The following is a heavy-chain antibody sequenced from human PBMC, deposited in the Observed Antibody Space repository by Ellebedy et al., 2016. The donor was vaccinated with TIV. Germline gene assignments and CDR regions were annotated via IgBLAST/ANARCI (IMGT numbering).Heavy chain of an antibody. CDR3: ARWGGSSGRFQGPYDY. CDR1: VGTFSNYA. V-gene: IGHV1-69*04. CDR2: IIPILGVT. J-gene: IGHJ4*02. Sequence: AASVKVSCKASVGTFSNYAFNWVRQAPGQGLEWMGRIIPILGVTDYAQNFQGRVTFTADTYTSTAYMELSSLRSEDTDVYYCARWGGSSGRFQGPYDYWGQGTLVAVSS. D-gene: IGHD1-26*01.